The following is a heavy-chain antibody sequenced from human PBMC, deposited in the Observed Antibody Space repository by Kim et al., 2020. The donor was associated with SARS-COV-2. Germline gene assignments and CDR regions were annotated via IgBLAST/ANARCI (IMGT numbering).Heavy chain of an antibody. Sequence: GGSLRLSCAASGFTFSSYGMHWVRQAPGKGLEWVAVISYDGSNKYYAASVKGRFTISRDNSKNTLYLQLNSLRAEDTAVYYCAKDPSDYSGSGSFPDYW. CDR3: AKDPSDYSGSGSFPDY. V-gene: IGHV3-30*18. CDR1: GFTFSSYG. D-gene: IGHD3-10*01. CDR2: ISYDGSNK. J-gene: IGHJ4*01.